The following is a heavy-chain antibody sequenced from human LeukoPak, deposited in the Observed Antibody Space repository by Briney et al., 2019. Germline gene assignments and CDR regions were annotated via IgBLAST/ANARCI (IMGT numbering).Heavy chain of an antibody. J-gene: IGHJ4*02. D-gene: IGHD3-10*01. CDR1: GYTVTGYY. CDR2: INPNSGGT. V-gene: IGHV1-2*02. CDR3: ARELTPGSYTFDY. Sequence: ASVKVSCKASGYTVTGYYMHWVRQAPGQGLEWMGGINPNSGGTNYAQKFQGRVTMTRDTSISTAYMELSRLRSDDTAVYYCARELTPGSYTFDYWGQGTLVTVSS.